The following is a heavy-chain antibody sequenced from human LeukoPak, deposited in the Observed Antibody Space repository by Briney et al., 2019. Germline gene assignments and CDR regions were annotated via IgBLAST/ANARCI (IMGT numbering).Heavy chain of an antibody. CDR1: GFTFSSYA. V-gene: IGHV3-30*04. CDR2: ISYDGSNK. CDR3: ARDRYGDYGDFDY. Sequence: GRSLRLSCAASGFTFSSYAMHWVRQAPGKGLEWVAVISYDGSNKYYADSVKGRFTISRDNSKNTLYLQMNSLRAEDTAVYYCARDRYGDYGDFDYWGPGNPGHRLL. D-gene: IGHD4-17*01. J-gene: IGHJ4*02.